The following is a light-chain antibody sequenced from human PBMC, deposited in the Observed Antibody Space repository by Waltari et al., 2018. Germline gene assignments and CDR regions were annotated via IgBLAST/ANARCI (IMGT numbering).Light chain of an antibody. CDR3: QQYNNWPPYI. V-gene: IGKV3-15*01. CDR2: GAS. CDR1: QSISTN. J-gene: IGKJ2*01. Sequence: ETVMTQSPTTLSLSPGERATLSCRASQSISTNLAWYQQRPGQAPRLLIYGASIRATGVPARFSGRGAGTEFTLTISSLQSEDFAVYYCQQYNNWPPYIFGQGSQLEI.